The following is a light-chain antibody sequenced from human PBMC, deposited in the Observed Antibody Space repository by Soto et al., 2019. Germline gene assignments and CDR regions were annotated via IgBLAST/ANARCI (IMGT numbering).Light chain of an antibody. CDR1: SSDIGAYPF. CDR3: SSTAGSDNPYV. Sequence: QSALTQPPSASGSPGQSVTISCTGTSSDIGAYPFVSWYQQYPGKAPKLIIYEVSKRPSGVPDRFSGSKSGNTASLTVSGLQSEDEADYYCSSTAGSDNPYVFGAGTKLTVL. CDR2: EVS. V-gene: IGLV2-8*01. J-gene: IGLJ1*01.